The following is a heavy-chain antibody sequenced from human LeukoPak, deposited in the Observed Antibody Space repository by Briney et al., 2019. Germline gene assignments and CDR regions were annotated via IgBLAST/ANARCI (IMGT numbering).Heavy chain of an antibody. J-gene: IGHJ4*02. CDR1: GFTFDTYS. CDR3: AKVQDYYDSSGYLIALDY. CDR2: ISGSGGST. Sequence: GGSLRLSCAASGFTFDTYSMSWVRQAPGKGLEWVSAISGSGGSTYYADSVKGRFTISRDNSKNTLYLQMNSLRAEDTAVYYCAKVQDYYDSSGYLIALDYWGQGTLVTVSS. D-gene: IGHD3-22*01. V-gene: IGHV3-23*01.